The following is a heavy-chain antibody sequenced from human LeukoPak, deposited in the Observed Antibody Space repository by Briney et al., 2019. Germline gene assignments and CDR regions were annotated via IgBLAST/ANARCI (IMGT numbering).Heavy chain of an antibody. V-gene: IGHV1-18*04. Sequence: ASVKVSCKASGYTFTGYYMHWVRQAPGQGLEWMGWISAYNGNTNYAQKLQGRVTMTTDTSASTAYMELRSLRSDDTAVYYCARQNWNYLKTFDPWGQGTLVTVSS. J-gene: IGHJ5*02. CDR2: ISAYNGNT. CDR3: ARQNWNYLKTFDP. D-gene: IGHD1-7*01. CDR1: GYTFTGYY.